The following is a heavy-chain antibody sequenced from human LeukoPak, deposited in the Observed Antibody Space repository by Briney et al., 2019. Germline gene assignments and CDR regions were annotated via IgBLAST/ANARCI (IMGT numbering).Heavy chain of an antibody. CDR3: AKDLTSVYHAFNI. V-gene: IGHV3-43*02. CDR1: GFTFDEYA. D-gene: IGHD3-16*02. CDR2: ISGDGGRT. J-gene: IGHJ3*02. Sequence: PGGSPSLSCAASGFTFDEYAIHWVRQTPGKGLEWVSLISGDGGRTFYADSVKGRFTISRDNSKKSLYLQMNSLRTEDTALYYCAKDLTSVYHAFNIWGQGTMVTVSS.